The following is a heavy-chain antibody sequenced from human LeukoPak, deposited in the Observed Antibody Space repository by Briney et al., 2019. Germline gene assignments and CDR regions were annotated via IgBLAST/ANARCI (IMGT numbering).Heavy chain of an antibody. D-gene: IGHD3-10*01. CDR1: GFTFSSYA. V-gene: IGHV3-23*01. Sequence: GGSLRLSCAASGFTFSSYAMSWVRQAPGKGLEWVSAISGSGGSTYYADSVKGRFTISRDNSKNTLYLQMNSLRADDTAVYYCASPRAYGSGSSDFDYWGQGTLVTVSS. CDR3: ASPRAYGSGSSDFDY. CDR2: ISGSGGST. J-gene: IGHJ4*02.